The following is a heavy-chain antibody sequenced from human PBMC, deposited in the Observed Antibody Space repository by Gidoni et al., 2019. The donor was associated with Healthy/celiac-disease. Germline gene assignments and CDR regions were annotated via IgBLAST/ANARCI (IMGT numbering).Heavy chain of an antibody. CDR3: AREGGCSGGSCYSGYYYYGMDV. V-gene: IGHV1-2*02. Sequence: QVQLVQSGAEVKKPGASVKVSCKASGYTFTGYYMHWVRQAPGQGLAWMGWINPNSGGTNYAQKFQGRVTMTRDTSISTAYMELSRLRSDDTAVYYCAREGGCSGGSCYSGYYYYGMDVWGQGTTVTVSS. CDR1: GYTFTGYY. CDR2: INPNSGGT. J-gene: IGHJ6*02. D-gene: IGHD2-15*01.